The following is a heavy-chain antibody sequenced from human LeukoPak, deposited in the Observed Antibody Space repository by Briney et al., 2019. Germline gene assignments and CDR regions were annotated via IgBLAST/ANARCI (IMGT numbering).Heavy chain of an antibody. Sequence: SETLSLTCAVYGGSFSGYYWAWLRQSPGKGLEWIGNAYHDGRTYYNPSLKSRVTISVDTSTNQFSLKLSSVTATDTALYYCARGYSSSWYYNWFDPWGQGTLVTVSS. D-gene: IGHD6-13*01. CDR3: ARGYSSSWYYNWFDP. J-gene: IGHJ5*02. V-gene: IGHV4-34*01. CDR1: GGSFSGYY. CDR2: AYHDGRT.